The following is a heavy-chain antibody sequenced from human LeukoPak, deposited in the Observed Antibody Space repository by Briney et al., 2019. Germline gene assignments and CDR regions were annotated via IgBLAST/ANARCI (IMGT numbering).Heavy chain of an antibody. CDR2: ISGSGGST. CDR1: GFXFSSXA. Sequence: SXAXSGFXFSSXAMSWVRQAPGKGLEWVSAISGSGGSTYYADSVKGRFTISRDNSKNTLYLQMNSLRAEDTAVYYCAKASWGYCSSTSCYTIDYYYYGMDVWGQGTTVTVSS. V-gene: IGHV3-23*01. CDR3: AKASWGYCSSTSCYTIDYYYYGMDV. D-gene: IGHD2-2*02. J-gene: IGHJ6*02.